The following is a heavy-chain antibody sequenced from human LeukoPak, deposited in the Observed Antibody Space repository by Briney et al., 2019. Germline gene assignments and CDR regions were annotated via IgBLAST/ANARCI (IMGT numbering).Heavy chain of an antibody. CDR2: IIPIFGTA. CDR3: ASGAIFGVVISGEYYYYMDV. CDR1: GGTFSSYA. J-gene: IGHJ6*03. V-gene: IGHV1-69*05. D-gene: IGHD3-3*01. Sequence: SVKVSCKASGGTFSSYAISWVRQAPGQGLEWMGGIIPIFGTANYAQKFQGSVTITTDESTSTAYMELSSLRSEDTAVYYCASGAIFGVVISGEYYYYMDVWGKGTTVTVSS.